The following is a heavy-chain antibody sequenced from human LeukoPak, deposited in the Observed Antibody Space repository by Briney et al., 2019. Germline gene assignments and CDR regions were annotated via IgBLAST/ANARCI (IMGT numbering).Heavy chain of an antibody. V-gene: IGHV3-7*01. CDR2: IKQDGSEK. CDR1: GFTFSTYW. D-gene: IGHD3-16*01. Sequence: GGSLRLSCAASGFTFSTYWMSWVRQAPGKGLEWVANIKQDGSEKYYVVSVEGRFTISRDNAKNSLLLQMNSLRAEDTAVYYCVRAQGLGESENHWGQGTLVTVSS. CDR3: VRAQGLGESENH. J-gene: IGHJ4*02.